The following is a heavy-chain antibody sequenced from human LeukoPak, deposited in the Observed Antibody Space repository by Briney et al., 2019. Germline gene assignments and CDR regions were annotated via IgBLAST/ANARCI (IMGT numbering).Heavy chain of an antibody. CDR1: GGTFSSYT. V-gene: IGHV1-69*02. CDR3: ARSGYSYEVHDY. CDR2: IIPILGIA. Sequence: SVKVSCKASGGTFSSYTISWVRQAPGQGLEWMGRIIPILGIANYAQKFQGRVTITADKSTSTAYMELSSLRSEDTAMYYCARSGYSYEVHDYWGQGTLVTVSS. J-gene: IGHJ4*02. D-gene: IGHD5-18*01.